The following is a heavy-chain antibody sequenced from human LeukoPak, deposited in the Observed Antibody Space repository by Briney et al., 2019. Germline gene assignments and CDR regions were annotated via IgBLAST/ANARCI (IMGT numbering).Heavy chain of an antibody. CDR2: LYSGGNT. CDR1: GFTVSTNY. J-gene: IGHJ4*02. D-gene: IGHD6-19*01. Sequence: GGSLRLSCAASGFTVSTNYMNWVRQAPGKGLEWVSVLYSGGNTCYADSVKGRFTISRDNSKNTLYLQMNSLRDEDTALYYCAKAGIGVVGYFDYWGQGTLVTVSS. CDR3: AKAGIGVVGYFDY. V-gene: IGHV3-53*01.